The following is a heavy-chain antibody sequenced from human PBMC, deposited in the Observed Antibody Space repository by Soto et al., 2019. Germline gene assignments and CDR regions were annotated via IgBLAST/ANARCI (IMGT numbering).Heavy chain of an antibody. J-gene: IGHJ4*02. CDR3: ARGATVTQYDY. CDR2: GSYSGTT. V-gene: IGHV4-61*01. Sequence: SETLSLTCTVSGVSVSSGSFYWAWIRQPPGKGLEWIGFGSYSGTTNYKPSLKSRVTISVDTSRSQISLKVSSLTAADTAVYYCARGATVTQYDYWGQGTLVTVYS. CDR1: GVSVSSGSFY. D-gene: IGHD4-17*01.